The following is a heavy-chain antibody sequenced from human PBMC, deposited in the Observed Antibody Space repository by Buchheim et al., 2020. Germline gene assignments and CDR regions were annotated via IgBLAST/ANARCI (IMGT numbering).Heavy chain of an antibody. Sequence: EVQLLESGGGLVQPGGSLRLSCAASGFTFSSYAMRWVRQAPGKGLEWVSAISGSGGSTYYADSVKGRFTISRDNSKNTLYLQMNSLRAEDTAVYYCAKGRRDLWFVELILFDYWGQGTL. V-gene: IGHV3-23*01. D-gene: IGHD3-10*01. CDR2: ISGSGGST. J-gene: IGHJ4*02. CDR3: AKGRRDLWFVELILFDY. CDR1: GFTFSSYA.